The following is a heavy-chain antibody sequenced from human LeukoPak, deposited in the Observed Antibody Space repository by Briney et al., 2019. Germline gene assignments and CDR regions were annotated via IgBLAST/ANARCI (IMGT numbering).Heavy chain of an antibody. J-gene: IGHJ4*02. Sequence: GGSLRLSCAASGFTFRSDAMHWVRQAPGKGLEWVSFIPYDGTNKYYVDSVKGRFTISRDNSKNTLYLQMNSLRAEDTAVYYCAKDWGERWTIDYWGQGILVTVSS. V-gene: IGHV3-30*02. D-gene: IGHD3-16*01. CDR3: AKDWGERWTIDY. CDR1: GFTFRSDA. CDR2: IPYDGTNK.